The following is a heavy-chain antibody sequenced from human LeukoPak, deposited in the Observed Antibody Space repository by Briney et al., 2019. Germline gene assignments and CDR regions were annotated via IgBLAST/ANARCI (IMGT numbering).Heavy chain of an antibody. CDR2: ISSSSSYI. CDR3: ARVGYDFWSGTNSYYMDV. V-gene: IGHV3-21*01. D-gene: IGHD3-3*01. J-gene: IGHJ6*03. Sequence: PGGSLRLSCAASGFTFSSYSMNWVRQAPGKGLEWVSSISSSSSYIYYADSVKGRFTISRDNAKNSLYLQMNSLRAEDTAVYYCARVGYDFWSGTNSYYMDVWGKGTTVTVSS. CDR1: GFTFSSYS.